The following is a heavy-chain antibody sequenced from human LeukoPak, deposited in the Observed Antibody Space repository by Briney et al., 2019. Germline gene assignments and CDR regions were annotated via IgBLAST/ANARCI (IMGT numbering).Heavy chain of an antibody. CDR1: GGSISSSSYY. D-gene: IGHD6-6*01. Sequence: SETLSLTCTVSGGSISSSSYYWGWIRQPPGKGLEWIGSIYYSGSTYYNPSLKSRVTISVDTFKNQFSLKLSSVTAADTAVYYCARHLRATARPGGYAFDIWGQGTMVTVSS. V-gene: IGHV4-39*01. CDR2: IYYSGST. J-gene: IGHJ3*02. CDR3: ARHLRATARPGGYAFDI.